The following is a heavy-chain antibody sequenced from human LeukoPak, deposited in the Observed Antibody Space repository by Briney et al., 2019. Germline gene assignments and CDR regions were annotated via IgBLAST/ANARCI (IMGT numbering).Heavy chain of an antibody. V-gene: IGHV4-34*01. Sequence: KSSETLSLTCAVYGGSFSGYYWSWIRQPPGKGLEWIGEINHSGSTNYNPSLKSRVTISVDTSKNQFSLKLNSVTAADTAVYYCARGLGSGSYYISWGQGTLVTVSS. CDR3: ARGLGSGSYYIS. D-gene: IGHD3-10*01. CDR1: GGSFSGYY. CDR2: INHSGST. J-gene: IGHJ5*02.